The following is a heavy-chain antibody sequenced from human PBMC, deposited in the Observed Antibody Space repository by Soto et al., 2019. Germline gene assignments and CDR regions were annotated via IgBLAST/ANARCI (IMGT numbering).Heavy chain of an antibody. V-gene: IGHV3-30-3*01. Sequence: GGSLRLSCAASGFTFSSYAMHWVRQAPGKGLEWVAVISYDGSNKYYADSVKGRFTISRDNSKNTLYLQMNSLRAEDTAVYYCARGGYSYGTDDYWGQGTLVTVSS. D-gene: IGHD5-18*01. CDR1: GFTFSSYA. CDR3: ARGGYSYGTDDY. J-gene: IGHJ4*02. CDR2: ISYDGSNK.